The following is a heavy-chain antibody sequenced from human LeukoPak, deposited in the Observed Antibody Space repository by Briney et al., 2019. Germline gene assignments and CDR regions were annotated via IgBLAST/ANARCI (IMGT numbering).Heavy chain of an antibody. D-gene: IGHD3-22*01. CDR2: VSYDGSNK. V-gene: IGHV3-30*18. CDR3: AKARDDSSGQHFDY. CDR1: GFTFSNYG. Sequence: PGGSLRLSCTASGFTFSNYGMHWVRQAPGKGLEWVAVVSYDGSNKYYADSVKGRFTISRDNSKNTLYLQMNSLRSEDTAVYYCAKARDDSSGQHFDYWGQGTLVTVSS. J-gene: IGHJ4*02.